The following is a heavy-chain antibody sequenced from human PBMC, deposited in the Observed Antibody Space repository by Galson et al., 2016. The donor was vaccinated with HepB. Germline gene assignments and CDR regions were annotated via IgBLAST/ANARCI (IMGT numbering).Heavy chain of an antibody. V-gene: IGHV6-1*01. J-gene: IGHJ4*02. CDR3: ARDEKRASYYFDS. Sequence: ISGDSVSRNGAAWNWIRLSPSRGLEWLGRTYYWSKYSNDYAVSVKSRITFNPDTSKNQVSLQLSSVTPADTAMYYCARDEKRASYYFDSWGQGTLVTVST. CDR1: GDSVSRNGAA. D-gene: IGHD6-25*01. CDR2: TYYWSKYSN.